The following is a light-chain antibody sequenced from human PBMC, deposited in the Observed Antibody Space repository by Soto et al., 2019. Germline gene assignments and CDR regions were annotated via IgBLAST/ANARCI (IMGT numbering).Light chain of an antibody. CDR3: QTLGSGIVV. CDR2: LNSDGSH. CDR1: RGHSNYA. V-gene: IGLV4-69*01. Sequence: QPVLTQSLSASASLGASVKLTCTLSRGHSNYAIAWHHQQSEKGPRYLMKLNSDGSHSKGDGIPDRCSGSSSGAERYLTISSLQSEDEADYYCQTLGSGIVVVGGGTQLTVL. J-gene: IGLJ2*01.